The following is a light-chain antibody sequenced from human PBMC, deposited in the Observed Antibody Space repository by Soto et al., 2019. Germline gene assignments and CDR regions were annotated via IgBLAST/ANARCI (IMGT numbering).Light chain of an antibody. J-gene: IGKJ2*02. CDR1: PSVSSSY. CDR2: RAS. V-gene: IGKV3-20*01. Sequence: EIVLTQSPGPLSLSPGERATLSCRASPSVSSSYFAWYQQKPGNAPRLLIYRASSRSTGIPDSFSGSWSGTDFPRSISLLEPEAFAVYYGQQSGSSPPCTFGQGTRLEIK. CDR3: QQSGSSPPCT.